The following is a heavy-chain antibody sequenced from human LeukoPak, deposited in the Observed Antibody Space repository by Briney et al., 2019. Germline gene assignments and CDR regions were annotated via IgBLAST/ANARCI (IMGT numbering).Heavy chain of an antibody. Sequence: ASVKVSCKASGYTFTSYGISWVRQAPRQGLEWIGLISAYNGNTNYAQKPQGRVTMTTDTSTSTAYMELRSLRSDDTAVYYCARAERYYGSGSFYWFDPWGQGTLVTVS. D-gene: IGHD3-10*01. CDR3: ARAERYYGSGSFYWFDP. V-gene: IGHV1-18*04. J-gene: IGHJ5*02. CDR2: ISAYNGNT. CDR1: GYTFTSYG.